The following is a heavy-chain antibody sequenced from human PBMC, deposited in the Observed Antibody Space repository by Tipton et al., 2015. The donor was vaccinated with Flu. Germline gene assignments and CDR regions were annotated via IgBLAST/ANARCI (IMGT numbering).Heavy chain of an antibody. CDR2: IWYDGSNK. D-gene: IGHD1-26*01. Sequence: SLRLSCAASGFTFSSYGMHWVRQAPGKGLEWVAVIWYDGSNKYYADSVKGRFTISRDNSKNTLYLQMNSLRAEDTAVYYCARDWGGNYSRGGYFDYWGQGTLVTVSS. J-gene: IGHJ4*02. V-gene: IGHV3-33*01. CDR1: GFTFSSYG. CDR3: ARDWGGNYSRGGYFDY.